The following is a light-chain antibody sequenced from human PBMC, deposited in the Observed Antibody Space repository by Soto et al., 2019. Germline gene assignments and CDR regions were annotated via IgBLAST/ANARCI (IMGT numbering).Light chain of an antibody. Sequence: EIVLTQSPATLSLSPGERATLSCGASQSVSTNYVAWYQKKPGLAPRLLIYDASTRATAISDRFTGSGSGTDFTLTISRVEPEDFAVYFCQQYGSAPYTFGQGTKLEIK. CDR2: DAS. J-gene: IGKJ2*01. CDR3: QQYGSAPYT. V-gene: IGKV3D-20*01. CDR1: QSVSTNY.